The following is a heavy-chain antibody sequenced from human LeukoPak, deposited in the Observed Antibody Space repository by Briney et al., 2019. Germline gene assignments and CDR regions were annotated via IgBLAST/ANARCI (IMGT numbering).Heavy chain of an antibody. J-gene: IGHJ4*02. CDR3: AKDMYYYDSSGYYYFPPYFDY. CDR1: GFTFSSND. Sequence: GGSLRLSCTGSGFTFSSNDMSWVRQAPGKGLEWVSAISGSGGSTYYADSVKGRFTISRDNSKNTLYLQMNSLRAEDTAVYYCAKDMYYYDSSGYYYFPPYFDYWGQGTLVTVSS. V-gene: IGHV3-23*01. D-gene: IGHD3-22*01. CDR2: ISGSGGST.